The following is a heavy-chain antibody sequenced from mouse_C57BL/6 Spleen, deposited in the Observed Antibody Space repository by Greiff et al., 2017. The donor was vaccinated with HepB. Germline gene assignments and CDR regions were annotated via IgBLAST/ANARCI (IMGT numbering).Heavy chain of an antibody. CDR2: IYPRSGNT. V-gene: IGHV1-81*01. CDR3: AYYGSSFYYFDY. J-gene: IGHJ2*01. CDR1: GYTFTSYG. Sequence: SGAELARPGASVKLSCKASGYTFTSYGISWVKQRTGQGLEWIGEIYPRSGNTYYNEKFKGKATLTADKSSSTAYMELRSLTSEDSAVYFCAYYGSSFYYFDYWGQGTTLTVSS. D-gene: IGHD1-1*01.